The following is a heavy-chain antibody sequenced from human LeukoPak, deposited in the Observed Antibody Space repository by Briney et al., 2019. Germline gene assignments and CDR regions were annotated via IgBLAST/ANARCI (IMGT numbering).Heavy chain of an antibody. V-gene: IGHV3-48*04. CDR2: ISSSSNTI. CDR1: GFTFSSYS. J-gene: IGHJ5*02. Sequence: GGSLRLSCAASGFTFSSYSMNWVRQAPGKGLEWVSYISSSSNTIYYADSVKGRFTISRDNAKNSLSLQMNSLRAEDTAVYYCASLVVVPVATGGSFDPWGQGTLATVSS. CDR3: ASLVVVPVATGGSFDP. D-gene: IGHD2-2*01.